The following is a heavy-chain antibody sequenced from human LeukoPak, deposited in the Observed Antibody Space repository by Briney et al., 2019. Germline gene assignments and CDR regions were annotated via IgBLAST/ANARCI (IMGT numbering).Heavy chain of an antibody. Sequence: SETLSLTCTVSGYSISSGYYWGWIRQPPGKGLEWIGSIYHSGSTYYNPSLKSRVSVSLDTSKNQFSLKLRSVTAADTAVYYCARGSPVGNSWGQGTLVTVSS. CDR1: GYSISSGYY. CDR2: IYHSGST. CDR3: ARGSPVGNS. D-gene: IGHD1-14*01. J-gene: IGHJ4*02. V-gene: IGHV4-38-2*02.